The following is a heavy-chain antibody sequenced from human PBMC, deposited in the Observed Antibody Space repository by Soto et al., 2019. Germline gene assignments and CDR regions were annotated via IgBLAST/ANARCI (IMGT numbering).Heavy chain of an antibody. CDR1: GGSISSYY. J-gene: IGHJ3*02. Sequence: QVQLQESGPGLVKPSETLSLTCTVSGGSISSYYWSWIRQPPGKGLEWIGYIYNSGSTKYNPSLESRVTISVDTSKNQLSLRLSSVTAADTAMYYCTRPHRGDYAFDIWGQGTMVTVSS. CDR2: IYNSGST. V-gene: IGHV4-59*08. D-gene: IGHD2-21*02. CDR3: TRPHRGDYAFDI.